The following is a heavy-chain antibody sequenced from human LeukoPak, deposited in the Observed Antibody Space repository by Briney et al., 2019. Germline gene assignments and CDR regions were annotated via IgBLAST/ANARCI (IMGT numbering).Heavy chain of an antibody. D-gene: IGHD1-14*01. CDR1: GGSISSYY. J-gene: IGHJ5*02. CDR2: IYYSGST. Sequence: PSETLSLTCTVSGGSISSYYWSWIRQPPGKGLEWIGHIYYSGSTNYNPSLKSRVTISVDTSKNQFSLKLSSVTAADTAVYYCARVLTGKGFDPWGQGTLVTVSS. CDR3: ARVLTGKGFDP. V-gene: IGHV4-59*01.